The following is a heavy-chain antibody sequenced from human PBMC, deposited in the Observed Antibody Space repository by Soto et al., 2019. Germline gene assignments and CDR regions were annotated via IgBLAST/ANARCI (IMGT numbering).Heavy chain of an antibody. D-gene: IGHD3-10*01. CDR2: IKAGNGNI. CDR3: TKNSGSP. V-gene: IGHV1-3*01. Sequence: ASVEVSCKASGYTFTNFGISWVRQAPGQRLEWMGWIKAGNGNIKYSQKIQGRITITRETSASTANMELSSLRSEDTAEYNYTKNSGSPWGPGTLFPAS. CDR1: GYTFTNFG. J-gene: IGHJ5*02.